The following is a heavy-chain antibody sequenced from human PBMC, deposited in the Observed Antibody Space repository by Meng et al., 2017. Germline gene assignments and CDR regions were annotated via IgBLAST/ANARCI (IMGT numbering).Heavy chain of an antibody. V-gene: IGHV4-59*01. Sequence: GSLRLSCSVSDGSMNSYYWSWMRQPPGKGLEWIGDIHYSGSTNYNPSLKSRVTISVDTSKNHFSLKLSSVTAADTAIYYCARENVGLIRYFDWSREDESTAHYYYGMDVWGQGTPVTVSS. D-gene: IGHD3-9*01. J-gene: IGHJ6*02. CDR1: DGSMNSYY. CDR2: IHYSGST. CDR3: ARENVGLIRYFDWSREDESTAHYYYGMDV.